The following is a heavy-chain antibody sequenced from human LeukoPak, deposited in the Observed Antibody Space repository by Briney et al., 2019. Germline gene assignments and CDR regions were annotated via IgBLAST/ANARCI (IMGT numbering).Heavy chain of an antibody. CDR1: GFTFSNYA. CDR3: ARLTSPAASDF. V-gene: IGHV3-30*04. J-gene: IGHJ4*02. CDR2: ISYDGNNK. Sequence: PGRSLRLSCAASGFTFSNYAFHWVRQAPGKGLEWVAVISYDGNNKYYADSVKGRFTISRDNPKNTLYVQMNSLRAEDTAVYYCARLTSPAASDFWGRGTLVTVSS. D-gene: IGHD2-2*01.